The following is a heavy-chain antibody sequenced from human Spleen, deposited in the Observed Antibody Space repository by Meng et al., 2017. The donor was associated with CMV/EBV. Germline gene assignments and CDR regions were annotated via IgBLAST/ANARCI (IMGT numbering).Heavy chain of an antibody. CDR2: IYYIGST. V-gene: IGHV4-59*01. D-gene: IGHD6-13*01. CDR3: AKDHSASWYRDYFDY. Sequence: SETLSLTCTVSGGSISDYYWSWVRQPPGKGLEWIGNIYYIGSTNYNPSLKSRVTISVDTSKNQFSLKLSSVTAADTAVYYCAKDHSASWYRDYFDYWGQGTLVTVSS. J-gene: IGHJ4*02. CDR1: GGSISDYY.